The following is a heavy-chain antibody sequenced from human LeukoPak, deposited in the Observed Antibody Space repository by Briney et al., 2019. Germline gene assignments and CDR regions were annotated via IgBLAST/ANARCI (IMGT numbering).Heavy chain of an antibody. J-gene: IGHJ3*02. CDR1: RFTFSSYA. CDR2: LSGSGGSP. V-gene: IGHV3-23*01. Sequence: PRGSLSLSCASSRFTFSSYAMSWVRQAPGTGLEWVSALSGSGGSPYSEDSVKSHVTISNDNSNNPLYLQMNSLRAEDTAVYYCARSRITMIVVVISPDAFDIWGQGTMVTVSS. CDR3: ARSRITMIVVVISPDAFDI. D-gene: IGHD3-22*01.